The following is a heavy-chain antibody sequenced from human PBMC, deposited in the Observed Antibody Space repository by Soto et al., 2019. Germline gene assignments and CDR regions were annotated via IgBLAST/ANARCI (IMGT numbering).Heavy chain of an antibody. CDR3: ARDIGGGWYYFDS. V-gene: IGHV3-53*01. Sequence: PPGGSLRLSCVASGFTVSSNYMSWVRQAPGQGLEWVSVLYTAGNSYYADSVRGRFTISRDDSRNTLFLQMNSLRAEDTAVYYCARDIGGGWYYFDSWGQGTRVTVS. J-gene: IGHJ4*02. D-gene: IGHD6-19*01. CDR2: LYTAGNS. CDR1: GFTVSSNY.